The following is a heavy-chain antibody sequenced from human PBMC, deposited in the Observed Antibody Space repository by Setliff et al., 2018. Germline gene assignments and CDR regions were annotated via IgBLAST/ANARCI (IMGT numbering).Heavy chain of an antibody. D-gene: IGHD6-6*01. Sequence: KPSETLSLTCAAYGGTFSDYYWTWIRQPPGKGLEWIGEINHRGSTNYNPSLKSRATISIDTSKDQFSLKLISMSAVDTAVYFCARGRNIAARLLDSWGQGALVTVS. V-gene: IGHV4-34*01. CDR2: INHRGST. CDR1: GGTFSDYY. J-gene: IGHJ4*02. CDR3: ARGRNIAARLLDS.